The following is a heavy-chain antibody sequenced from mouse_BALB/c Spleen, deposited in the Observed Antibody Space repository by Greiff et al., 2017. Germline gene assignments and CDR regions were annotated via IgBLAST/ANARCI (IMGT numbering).Heavy chain of an antibody. V-gene: IGHV5-6-4*01. J-gene: IGHJ3*01. CDR3: TRDGLLRFAY. CDR1: GFTFSSYT. D-gene: IGHD2-3*01. Sequence: EVQGVESGGGLVKPGGSLKLSCAASGFTFSSYTMSWVRQTPEKRLEWVATISSGGSYTYYPDSVKGRFTISRDNAKNTLYLQMSSLKSEDTAMYYCTRDGLLRFAYWGQGTLVTVSA. CDR2: ISSGGSYT.